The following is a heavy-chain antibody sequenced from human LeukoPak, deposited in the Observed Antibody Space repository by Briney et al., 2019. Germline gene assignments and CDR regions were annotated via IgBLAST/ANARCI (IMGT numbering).Heavy chain of an antibody. CDR2: MNPNSGNT. J-gene: IGHJ4*02. V-gene: IGHV1-8*01. Sequence: ASVKVSCKASGYTFASYDINWVRQATGQGLEWMGWMNPNSGNTGYAQKFQGRVTMTRITSISTAHMELSSLRSEDTAVYYCARVHSGGSSSWMLHYWGQGTLVTVSS. CDR3: ARVHSGGSSSWMLHY. CDR1: GYTFASYD. D-gene: IGHD6-13*01.